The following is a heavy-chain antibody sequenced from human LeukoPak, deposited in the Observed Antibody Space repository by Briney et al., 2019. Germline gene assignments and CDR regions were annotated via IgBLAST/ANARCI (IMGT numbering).Heavy chain of an antibody. CDR2: IYYSGST. CDR3: ARETRYSSSWYLEDAFDI. J-gene: IGHJ3*02. Sequence: SETLSLTCTVSGGSISSYYWSWIRQPPGKGLEWIGYIYYSGSTNYNPSLKSRVTISVDTSKNQFSLKLSSVTAADTAVYYCARETRYSSSWYLEDAFDIWGQGTMVTVSS. CDR1: GGSISSYY. D-gene: IGHD6-13*01. V-gene: IGHV4-59*01.